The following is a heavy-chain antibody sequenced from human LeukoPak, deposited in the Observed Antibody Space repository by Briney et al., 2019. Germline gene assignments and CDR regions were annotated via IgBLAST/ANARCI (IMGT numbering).Heavy chain of an antibody. D-gene: IGHD6-13*01. J-gene: IGHJ5*02. CDR1: GFTFSSYS. CDR3: ARVSSSWKNWFDP. Sequence: PGGSLRLSCAASGFTFSSYSMNRVRQAPGKGLEWASSISSSSSYIYYADSVKGRFTISRDNSKNTLYLQMNSLRAEDTAVYYCARVSSSWKNWFDPWGQGTLVTVSS. CDR2: ISSSSSYI. V-gene: IGHV3-21*01.